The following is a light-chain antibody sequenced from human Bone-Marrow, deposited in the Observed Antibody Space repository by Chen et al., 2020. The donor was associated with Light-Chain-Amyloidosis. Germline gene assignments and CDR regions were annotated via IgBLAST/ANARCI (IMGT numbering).Light chain of an antibody. CDR1: DLPTKY. V-gene: IGLV3-25*03. CDR2: RDT. J-gene: IGLJ2*01. Sequence: SYELTQPPSVSVSPGQTARITCSGDDLPTKYAYWYQQKPGQAAVLVIHRDTERPSGISERLSGYSSGTTATLTISGVQAEDEADYHCQSADSSGTYEVIFGGGTKLTVL. CDR3: QSADSSGTYEVI.